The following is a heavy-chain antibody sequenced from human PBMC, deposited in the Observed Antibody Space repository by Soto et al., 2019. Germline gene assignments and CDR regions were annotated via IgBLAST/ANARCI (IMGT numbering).Heavy chain of an antibody. V-gene: IGHV3-73*01. CDR1: GFTFSNSV. J-gene: IGHJ6*02. CDR3: TRHLGPELDPTTPSFNGLDV. Sequence: GGSLRLSCAASGFTFSNSVVHWVRQAPGKGLEWVGHIENKAKNYATAYTASVKGKFTISRDDSKKTTYLHMNRLKTGDTAVYYCTRHLGPELDPTTPSFNGLDVWGHGTTVTVSS. CDR2: IENKAKNYAT. D-gene: IGHD1-7*01.